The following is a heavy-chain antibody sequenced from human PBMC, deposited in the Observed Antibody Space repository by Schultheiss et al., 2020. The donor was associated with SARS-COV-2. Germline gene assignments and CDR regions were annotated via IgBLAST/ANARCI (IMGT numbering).Heavy chain of an antibody. D-gene: IGHD4/OR15-4a*01. CDR2: VHYSGSP. V-gene: IGHV4-59*01. CDR1: GGSISESY. Sequence: SETLSLTCTVSGGSISESYWSWIRQPPGKGLEWIGYVHYSGSPNYNPSLKSRVAISADTSKNQFSLKLGSVTAADTAVYYCARDQDYGRNAFDIWGQGTMVTVSS. CDR3: ARDQDYGRNAFDI. J-gene: IGHJ3*02.